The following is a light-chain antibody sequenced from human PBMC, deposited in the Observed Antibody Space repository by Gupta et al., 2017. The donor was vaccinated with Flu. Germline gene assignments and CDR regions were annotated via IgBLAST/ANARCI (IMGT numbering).Light chain of an antibody. CDR1: QSVASK. CDR3: QQYDKWPPWT. J-gene: IGKJ1*01. V-gene: IGKV3-15*01. Sequence: EIVMTQSPATLSVSPGERVTLSCRASQSVASKLAWYQQKPGQAPRLLVYGAFTRATGIPARFSGSGSGTEFTLTISSLQSEDSAVYYCQQYDKWPPWTFGQGTKVEIK. CDR2: GAF.